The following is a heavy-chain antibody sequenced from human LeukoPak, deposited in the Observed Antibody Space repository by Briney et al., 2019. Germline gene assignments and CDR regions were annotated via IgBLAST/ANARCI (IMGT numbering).Heavy chain of an antibody. CDR2: ISPTSSYI. CDR1: GFTFSSYS. CDR3: ARDPSGSYPYYFDY. J-gene: IGHJ4*02. Sequence: GGSLRLSCAASGFTFSSYSMNWVRQAPGKGLEWVSSISPTSSYIYYADSVKGRFTISRDNAKNSLYLQMNSLRAEDTAVYYCARDPSGSYPYYFDYWGQGTLVTVSS. V-gene: IGHV3-21*01. D-gene: IGHD1-26*01.